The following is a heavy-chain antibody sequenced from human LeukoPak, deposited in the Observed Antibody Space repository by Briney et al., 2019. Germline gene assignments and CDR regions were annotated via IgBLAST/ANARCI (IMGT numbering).Heavy chain of an antibody. CDR3: ARGTMTTVTYYFDY. Sequence: TSETLSLTCNVSGGSVSSSGYYWGWIRQPPGKGLEWIGTIHFGGSTFYNPSLKSRVTISVDTSKNQFSLKLSSVTAADTAVYYCARGTMTTVTYYFDYWGQGTLVTVSS. J-gene: IGHJ4*02. CDR2: IHFGGST. D-gene: IGHD4-17*01. CDR1: GGSVSSSGYY. V-gene: IGHV4-39*01.